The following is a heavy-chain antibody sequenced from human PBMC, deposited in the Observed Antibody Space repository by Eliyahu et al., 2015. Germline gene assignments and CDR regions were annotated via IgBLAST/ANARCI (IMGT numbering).Heavy chain of an antibody. CDR3: AHCLFLHYSSGCQPDY. J-gene: IGHJ4*02. V-gene: IGHV2-5*02. CDR1: GFSLSTSGVG. Sequence: QITLKESGPTLVKPTQTLTLTCTFSGFSLSTSGVGVGWIRQPPGKALEWLALIYWDDDKRYSPSLKSRLTITKDTSKNQVVLTMTNMDPVDTATYYCAHCLFLHYSSGCQPDYWGQGTLVTVSS. CDR2: IYWDDDK. D-gene: IGHD6-19*01.